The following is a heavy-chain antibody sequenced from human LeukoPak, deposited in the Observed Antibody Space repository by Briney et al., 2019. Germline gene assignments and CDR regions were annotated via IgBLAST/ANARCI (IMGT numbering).Heavy chain of an antibody. V-gene: IGHV6-1*01. J-gene: IGHJ4*02. CDR2: TYYRSKWYN. CDR3: ARGGIGYCTSSSCYFDY. CDR1: GDSVSSAA. Sequence: SQTLSLTCAISGDSVSSAAWNWIRQSPSGGLNWLGRTYYRSKWYNDYAVSVKSRITINPDTSKNQFSLQLNSVTPEDTAVYYCARGGIGYCTSSSCYFDYWGQGTLVTVSS. D-gene: IGHD2-2*01.